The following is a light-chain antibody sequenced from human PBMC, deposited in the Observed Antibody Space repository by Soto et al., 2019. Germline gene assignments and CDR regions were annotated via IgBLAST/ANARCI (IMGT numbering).Light chain of an antibody. V-gene: IGKV3-20*01. CDR2: GAS. Sequence: EIVLTQSPGTRSLSPGERATLSCRARQSVSSSYLAWYQQKPGQAPRRLIYGASSRSTGIPDRFSGSGSGTDFTLTISRLEPEEFAVYYCQQYGSSFTFGQGTRLEIK. CDR3: QQYGSSFT. J-gene: IGKJ5*01. CDR1: QSVSSSY.